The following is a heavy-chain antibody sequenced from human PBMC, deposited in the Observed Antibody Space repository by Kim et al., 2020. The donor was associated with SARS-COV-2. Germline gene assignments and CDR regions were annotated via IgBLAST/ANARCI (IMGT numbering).Heavy chain of an antibody. CDR2: GSEK. Sequence: GSEKHYVDPMKVRFTISRDNAKNSLYLQLNRLRAEDTAVYYCARGRTMDVWGQGTTVTVSS. V-gene: IGHV3-7*03. CDR3: ARGRTMDV. J-gene: IGHJ6*02.